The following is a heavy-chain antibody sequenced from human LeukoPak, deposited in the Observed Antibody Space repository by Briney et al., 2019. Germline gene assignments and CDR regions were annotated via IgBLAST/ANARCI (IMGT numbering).Heavy chain of an antibody. CDR3: ARGVRIAVAGNIDY. Sequence: GGSLRLSCAASGFSFSSYGMHWVRQAPGKGLEWVAFIRYDGSNKYYADSVKGQFTISRDNSKNTLYLQMNSLRAEDTAVYYCARGVRIAVAGNIDYWGQGTLVTVSS. CDR1: GFSFSSYG. J-gene: IGHJ4*02. CDR2: IRYDGSNK. D-gene: IGHD6-19*01. V-gene: IGHV3-30*02.